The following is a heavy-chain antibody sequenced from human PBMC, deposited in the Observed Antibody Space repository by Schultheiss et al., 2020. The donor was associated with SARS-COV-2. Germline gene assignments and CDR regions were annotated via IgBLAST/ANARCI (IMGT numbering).Heavy chain of an antibody. J-gene: IGHJ6*02. CDR3: ARMDRQWLMTDYYYYGMDV. CDR1: GGSVSSGSYY. CDR2: IYYSGST. V-gene: IGHV4-61*01. D-gene: IGHD6-19*01. Sequence: SETLSLTCTVSGGSVSSGSYYWSWIRQPPGKGLEWIGYIYYSGSTYYNPSLKSRVTISVDTSKNQFSLKLSSVTAADTAVYYCARMDRQWLMTDYYYYGMDVWGQGTTVTVSS.